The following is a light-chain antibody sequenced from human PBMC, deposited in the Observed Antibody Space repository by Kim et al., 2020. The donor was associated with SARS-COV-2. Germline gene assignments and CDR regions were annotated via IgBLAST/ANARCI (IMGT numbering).Light chain of an antibody. Sequence: PGKEAWSSCGGDRIGGRSVHWYQQKSGQAPVLVIYYDSDRPSGIPERFSGSNSGNTATLTISRVEAGDEADYYCQVWDSSSDHRVVFGGGTKVTVL. CDR3: QVWDSSSDHRVV. V-gene: IGLV3-21*04. J-gene: IGLJ2*01. CDR1: RIGGRS. CDR2: YDS.